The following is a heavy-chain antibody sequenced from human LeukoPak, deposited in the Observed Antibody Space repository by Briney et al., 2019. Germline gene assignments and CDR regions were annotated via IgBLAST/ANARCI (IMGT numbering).Heavy chain of an antibody. J-gene: IGHJ4*02. CDR2: IKQDGSEK. CDR1: GFTFSNYW. D-gene: IGHD3/OR15-3a*01. V-gene: IGHV3-7*01. CDR3: ARGLDFWNT. Sequence: AGGSLRLSCAVSGFTFSNYWMSWVRQAPGKGLEWVANIKQDGSEKYYVDSVKGRFTISRDNAKNSLYLQMSSLRAEDTAVYYCARGLDFWNTWGQGTLVTVSS.